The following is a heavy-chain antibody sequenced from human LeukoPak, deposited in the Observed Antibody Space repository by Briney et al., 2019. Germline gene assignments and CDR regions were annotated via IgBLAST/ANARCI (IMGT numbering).Heavy chain of an antibody. CDR3: ARLPLRFDPRVYFDY. Sequence: GESLQISCKGSGYSFTSYWIGWVRQMPGKGLEWMGIIYPGDSDTRYSPSFQGQVTISADKSISTAYLQWSSLKASDTAMYYCARLPLRFDPRVYFDYWGQGTLVTVSS. J-gene: IGHJ4*02. CDR2: IYPGDSDT. D-gene: IGHD3-3*01. CDR1: GYSFTSYW. V-gene: IGHV5-51*01.